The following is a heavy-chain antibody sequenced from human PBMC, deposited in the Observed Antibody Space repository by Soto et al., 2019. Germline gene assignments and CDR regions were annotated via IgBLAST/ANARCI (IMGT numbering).Heavy chain of an antibody. Sequence: GGSLRLSCAASGFTFSSYSMNWVRQAPGKGLEWVSAISGSGGSTYYADSVKGRFTISRDNSKNTLYLQMNSLRAEDTAVYYCAKEEVGYCSSTSCYGVPQYYFDYWGQGTLVTVSS. V-gene: IGHV3-23*01. CDR3: AKEEVGYCSSTSCYGVPQYYFDY. CDR1: GFTFSSYS. J-gene: IGHJ4*02. D-gene: IGHD2-2*01. CDR2: ISGSGGST.